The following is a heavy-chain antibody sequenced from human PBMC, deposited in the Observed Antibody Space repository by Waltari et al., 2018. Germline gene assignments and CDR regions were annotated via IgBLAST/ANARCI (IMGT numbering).Heavy chain of an antibody. D-gene: IGHD6-19*01. J-gene: IGHJ6*03. CDR3: AKEGGSGWYIDYYYYMDV. Sequence: VQLVESGGGVVQPGRSLRLSCAASGFTFSSYGMHWVRQAPGKGLEWVAVIWYDGSNKYYADSVKGRFTISRDNSKNTLYLQMNSLRAEDTAMYYCAKEGGSGWYIDYYYYMDVWGKGTTVTVSS. CDR2: IWYDGSNK. CDR1: GFTFSSYG. V-gene: IGHV3-30*18.